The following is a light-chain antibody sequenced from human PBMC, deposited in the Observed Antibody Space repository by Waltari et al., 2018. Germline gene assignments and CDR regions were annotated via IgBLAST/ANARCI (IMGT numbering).Light chain of an antibody. CDR3: QQRSNWPPGST. CDR1: QSVSSY. V-gene: IGKV3-11*01. Sequence: EIVLTQSPATLSLSPGERATLSCRASQSVSSYLAWYQQKPGQAPRLLIYDPHNRATGMPARFSGSGAGTDFTLTISSLEPEDFAVYDCQQRSNWPPGSTFGQGTRLEIK. J-gene: IGKJ5*01. CDR2: DPH.